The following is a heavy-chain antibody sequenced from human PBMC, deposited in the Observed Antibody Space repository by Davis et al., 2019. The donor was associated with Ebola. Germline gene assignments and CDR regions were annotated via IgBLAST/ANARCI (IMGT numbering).Heavy chain of an antibody. V-gene: IGHV4-34*01. D-gene: IGHD2-2*01. Sequence: SETLSLTCAVYGGSFSGYYWSWIRQPPGKGLEWIGEINHSGSTNYNPSLKSRVTISVDTSKNQFSLKLSSVTAADTAVYYCARQAAIYYYYGMDVWGQGTTVTVSS. J-gene: IGHJ6*02. CDR2: INHSGST. CDR3: ARQAAIYYYYGMDV. CDR1: GGSFSGYY.